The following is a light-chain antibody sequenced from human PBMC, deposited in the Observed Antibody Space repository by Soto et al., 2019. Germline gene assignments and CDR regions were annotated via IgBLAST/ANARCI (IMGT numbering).Light chain of an antibody. J-gene: IGKJ1*01. Sequence: DIQMTQSPSSLSASVGDRVTITCRASQTMSSYLNWYQQKPGKAPKLLIYGASTLQSGVPSRFSGSGSGTDFTLTISSLQPEDFATYYCQQRFSTPWTFGHGTRVDIK. V-gene: IGKV1-39*01. CDR2: GAS. CDR1: QTMSSY. CDR3: QQRFSTPWT.